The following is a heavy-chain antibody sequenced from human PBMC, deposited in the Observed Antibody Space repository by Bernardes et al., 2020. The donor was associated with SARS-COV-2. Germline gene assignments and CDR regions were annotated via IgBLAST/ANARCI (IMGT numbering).Heavy chain of an antibody. J-gene: IGHJ4*02. Sequence: SLHPPCQGSGYSLTSYWIAWVRQIPGTGLEWMGIIYPGDSDTKYSPSFQGQVTISADKSISTAYLQWSSLKASDSAMFYCARGIGYSDYWGQGTLVTVSS. V-gene: IGHV5-51*01. D-gene: IGHD3-22*01. CDR1: GYSLTSYW. CDR3: ARGIGYSDY. CDR2: IYPGDSDT.